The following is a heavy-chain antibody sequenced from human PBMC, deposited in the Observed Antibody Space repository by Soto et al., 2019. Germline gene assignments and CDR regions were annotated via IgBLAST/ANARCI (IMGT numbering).Heavy chain of an antibody. CDR1: GFTFSSYA. Sequence: GGSLRLSCAASGFTFSSYAMSWVRQAPGKGLEWVSAISGSGGSTYYADSVKGRFTISRDNSKNTLYLQMNSLRAEDTAVYYCAKDLHDFWSGYDFDYWGQGTLVTVSS. CDR3: AKDLHDFWSGYDFDY. D-gene: IGHD3-3*01. J-gene: IGHJ4*02. V-gene: IGHV3-23*01. CDR2: ISGSGGST.